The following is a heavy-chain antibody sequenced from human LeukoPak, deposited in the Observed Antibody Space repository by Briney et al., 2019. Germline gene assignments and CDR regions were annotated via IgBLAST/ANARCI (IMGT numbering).Heavy chain of an antibody. CDR3: ARGDVYFDS. V-gene: IGHV1-18*01. Sequence: ASVKVSCKSSGYMFTNYDINWVRQAPGQWLEWMGWIGASNRNTNYAQKFQGRVTMTTDTSTSTAYMELRSLTSDDTAVYHCARGDVYFDSWGQGTLVTVSS. J-gene: IGHJ4*02. CDR2: IGASNRNT. D-gene: IGHD5-24*01. CDR1: GYMFTNYD.